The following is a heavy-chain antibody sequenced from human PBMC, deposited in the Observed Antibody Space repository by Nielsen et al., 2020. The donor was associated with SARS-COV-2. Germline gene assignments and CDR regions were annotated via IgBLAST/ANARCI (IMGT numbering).Heavy chain of an antibody. J-gene: IGHJ6*02. CDR3: VRGDLIHSSSWTNYYYYYGMDV. Sequence: GESLKISCAASGFTFSSYDMHWVRQATGKGLEWASAIGTAGDTYYPGSVKGRFTISRENAKNSLYLQMNSLRAGDTAVYYCVRGDLIHSSSWTNYYYYYGMDVWGQGTTVTVSS. CDR1: GFTFSSYD. V-gene: IGHV3-13*04. CDR2: IGTAGDT. D-gene: IGHD6-13*01.